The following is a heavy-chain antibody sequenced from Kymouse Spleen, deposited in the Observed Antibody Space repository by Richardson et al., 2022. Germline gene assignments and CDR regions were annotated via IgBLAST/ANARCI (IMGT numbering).Heavy chain of an antibody. CDR2: ISWNSGSI. CDR3: AKAPATATFFDY. CDR1: GFTFDDYA. J-gene: IGHJ4*02. V-gene: IGHV3-9*01. D-gene: IGHD2-15*01,IGHD2-21*02. Sequence: EVQLVESGGGLVQPGRSLRLSCAASGFTFDDYAMHWVRQAPGKGLEWVSGISWNSGSIGYADSVKGRFTISRDNAKNSLYLQMNSLRAEDTALYYCAKAPATATFFDYWGQGTLVTVSS.